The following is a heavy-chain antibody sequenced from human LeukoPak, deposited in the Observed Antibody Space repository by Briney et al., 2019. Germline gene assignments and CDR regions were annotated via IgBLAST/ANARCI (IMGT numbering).Heavy chain of an antibody. D-gene: IGHD3-22*01. CDR3: ARDYYDSSGYQHMDV. V-gene: IGHV1-18*01. CDR2: ISAYNGNT. J-gene: IGHJ6*02. Sequence: ASVKVSCKASGYTFTSYGMSWVRQAPGQGLEWIGWISAYNGNTNYAQKLHGRVTMTTDTSTSTDYMELRSLESDDTAVYYCARDYYDSSGYQHMDVWGQGTTVTVSS. CDR1: GYTFTSYG.